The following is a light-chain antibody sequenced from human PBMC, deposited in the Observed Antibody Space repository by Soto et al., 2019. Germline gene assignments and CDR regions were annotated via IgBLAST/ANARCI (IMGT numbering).Light chain of an antibody. CDR2: GAS. J-gene: IGKJ1*01. CDR1: QSVRSNF. CDR3: QRYDSFRT. V-gene: IGKV3-20*01. Sequence: EIVLTQSPGTLSLSPEERATLCCRASQSVRSNFLAWYQQKPGQAPRLLIYGASNRATGIPDRFSASGSGTDFTLTITRLEPEDFAMYYCQRYDSFRTFGQGTKVEI.